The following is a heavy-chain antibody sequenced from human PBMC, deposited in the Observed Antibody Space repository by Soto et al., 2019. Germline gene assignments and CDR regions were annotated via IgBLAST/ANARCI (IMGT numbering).Heavy chain of an antibody. Sequence: PGESLKISCKGSGYIFTNYWIVWVRQMPGKGLEWMGSIFLGDSDTTYSPSFQGQVTVSADKSINTAYLQWSSLKASDTAMYYCARHNKYSSGSSWFDPWGQGTLVTVSS. CDR2: IFLGDSDT. CDR1: GYIFTNYW. J-gene: IGHJ5*02. V-gene: IGHV5-51*01. D-gene: IGHD6-19*01. CDR3: ARHNKYSSGSSWFDP.